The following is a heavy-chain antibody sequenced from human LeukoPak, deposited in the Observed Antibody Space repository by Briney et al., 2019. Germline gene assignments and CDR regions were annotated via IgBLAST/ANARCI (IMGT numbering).Heavy chain of an antibody. CDR3: TREGAAAGTHWFDP. V-gene: IGHV3-48*01. J-gene: IGHJ5*02. Sequence: GGSLRLSCAASGFTFSDYSMNWVRQAPGKGLEWISYISSSSSNIYYADSVKGRFTISRDNAKNSLYLQMNSLRAEDTAFYYCTREGAAAGTHWFDPWGQGTLVTVSS. CDR1: GFTFSDYS. D-gene: IGHD6-13*01. CDR2: ISSSSSNI.